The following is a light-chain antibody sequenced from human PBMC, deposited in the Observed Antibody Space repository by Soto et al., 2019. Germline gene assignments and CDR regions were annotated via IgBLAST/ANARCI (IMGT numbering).Light chain of an antibody. CDR3: QRRSKLPIT. Sequence: EIVFTQSPAPLSLSPGSIATLSCSASQSVSSYLAWYQQKPGQAPRLFIYDASNRATGIPTRFSGSGSGTDFTLTISSLEPEDFAFYYCQRRSKLPITFGQGTRLDIK. V-gene: IGKV3-11*01. CDR1: QSVSSY. CDR2: DAS. J-gene: IGKJ5*01.